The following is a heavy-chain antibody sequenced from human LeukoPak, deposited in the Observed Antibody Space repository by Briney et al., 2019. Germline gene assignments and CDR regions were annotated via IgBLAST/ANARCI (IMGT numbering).Heavy chain of an antibody. CDR3: AKWKYSNSGIDDY. J-gene: IGHJ4*02. V-gene: IGHV3-23*01. CDR1: GFTFSSYA. D-gene: IGHD6-6*01. CDR2: ISGSGDNT. Sequence: GGSLTLSCAASGFTFSSYAMSWVRQVPGKGLEWVSVISGSGDNTYYADSVKGRFTISRDNSKNMLYLQMNSLRAEDTAVYYCAKWKYSNSGIDDYWGQGTLVTVSS.